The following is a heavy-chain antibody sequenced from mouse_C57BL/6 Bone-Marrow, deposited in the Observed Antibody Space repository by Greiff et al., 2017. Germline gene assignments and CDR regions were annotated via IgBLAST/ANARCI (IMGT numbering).Heavy chain of an antibody. V-gene: IGHV14-4*01. Sequence: EVKLMESGAELVRPGASVKLSCTASGFNIKDDYIHWVKQRPEQGLEWIGWIDPEIGDPEYASKFQGKATITSDTSSNTSYLQLSSLTSEDTAVYYCSSFDGSYFDFWGQGTPLTVAS. J-gene: IGHJ2*01. D-gene: IGHD2-3*01. CDR3: SSFDGSYFDF. CDR2: IDPEIGDP. CDR1: GFNIKDDY.